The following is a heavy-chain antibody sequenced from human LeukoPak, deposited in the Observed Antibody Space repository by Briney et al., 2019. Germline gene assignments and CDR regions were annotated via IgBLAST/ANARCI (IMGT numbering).Heavy chain of an antibody. CDR3: ARDSVLRYFDAYYYYYMDV. D-gene: IGHD3-9*01. V-gene: IGHV4-59*01. J-gene: IGHJ6*03. CDR1: GGSINSYY. CDR2: IYYSGST. Sequence: SETLSLTCTVSGGSINSYYWSWIRQPPGKGLEWIGYIYYSGSTNYNPSLKSRVIISVDTSKDQFSLKLSPVIAADTAVYYCARDSVLRYFDAYYYYYMDVWGKGTTVTISS.